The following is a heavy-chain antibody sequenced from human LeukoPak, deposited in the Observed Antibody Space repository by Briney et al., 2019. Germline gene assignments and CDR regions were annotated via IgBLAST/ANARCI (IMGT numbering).Heavy chain of an antibody. V-gene: IGHV3-23*01. J-gene: IGHJ4*02. D-gene: IGHD6-19*01. Sequence: GGSLRLSCAASGFTFSSYAMSWVRQAPGKGLEWVSAISGSGGSTYYADSVKGRFTISRDNSKNTLYLQMNSLRAEDTAVYYCAKDRPVYSSGWYPNYFDYWGQGTLVTVSS. CDR1: GFTFSSYA. CDR2: ISGSGGST. CDR3: AKDRPVYSSGWYPNYFDY.